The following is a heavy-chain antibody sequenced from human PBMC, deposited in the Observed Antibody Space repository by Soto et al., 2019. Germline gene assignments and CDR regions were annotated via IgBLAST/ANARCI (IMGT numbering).Heavy chain of an antibody. CDR1: GGTFSSYA. CDR3: ARDPGIYYLNIYGMDV. V-gene: IGHV1-69*13. Sequence: SVKVSCKASGGTFSSYAISWVRQAPGQGLEWMGGIIPIFGTANYAQKFQGRVTITADESTSTAYMELSSLRSEDTAVYYCARDPGIYYLNIYGMDVWGQGTTVTVSS. J-gene: IGHJ6*02. D-gene: IGHD1-26*01. CDR2: IIPIFGTA.